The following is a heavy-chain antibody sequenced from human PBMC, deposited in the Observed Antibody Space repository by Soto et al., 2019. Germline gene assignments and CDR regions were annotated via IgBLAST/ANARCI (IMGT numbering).Heavy chain of an antibody. V-gene: IGHV3-30*03. J-gene: IGHJ6*02. D-gene: IGHD1-1*01. CDR2: ISYDGSNK. Sequence: VGSLRLSCAASGFTFSSYGMHWVRQAPGKGLEWVAVISYDGSNKYYADSVKGRFTISRDNSKNTLYLQMNSLRAEDTAVYYCARFFSRSERVGLEVWGQ. CDR3: ARFFSRSERVGLEV. CDR1: GFTFSSYG.